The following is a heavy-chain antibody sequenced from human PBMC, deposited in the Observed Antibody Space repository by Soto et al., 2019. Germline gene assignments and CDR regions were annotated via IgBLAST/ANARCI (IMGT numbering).Heavy chain of an antibody. V-gene: IGHV1-69*01. J-gene: IGHJ6*02. CDR1: VGTFSSYA. Sequence: QVQLVQSGAEVNKPGSSVKVSCKASVGTFSSYAISWVRQAPGQGLEWMGGLIPIFGTANYAQKFQGRVTITSDESTSTAYMELSSLRSEDTAVYYCARVGGGYDRYYYYGMDFWGQGTTVTVSS. CDR3: ARVGGGYDRYYYYGMDF. D-gene: IGHD5-12*01. CDR2: LIPIFGTA.